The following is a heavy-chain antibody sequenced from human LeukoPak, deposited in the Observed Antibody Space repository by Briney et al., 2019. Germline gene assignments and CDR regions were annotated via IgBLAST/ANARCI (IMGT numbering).Heavy chain of an antibody. V-gene: IGHV3-48*01. D-gene: IGHD1-1*01. CDR1: GFTFSSYE. CDR3: ARDSAATGTWWFDP. J-gene: IGHJ5*02. CDR2: ISSSSRTI. Sequence: GGSLRLSCAASGFTFSSYEMNWVRQAPGKGLEWVSYISSSSRTIYYADSVKGRFTISRDNAKNSLYLQMNSLRAEDTAVYYCARDSAATGTWWFDPWGQGTLVNVSS.